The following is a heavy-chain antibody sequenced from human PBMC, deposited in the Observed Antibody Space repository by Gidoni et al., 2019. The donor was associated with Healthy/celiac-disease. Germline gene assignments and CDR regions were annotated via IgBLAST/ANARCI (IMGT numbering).Heavy chain of an antibody. D-gene: IGHD3-10*01. CDR2: IIPILGIA. CDR1: GGTFSSYT. CDR3: ARVDTYYYGSGSYDGRGRSPGFDP. V-gene: IGHV1-69*02. Sequence: QVQLVQSGAEVHKPGSSVKVSCKASGGTFSSYTISWVRSAPGQGLVWMGRIIPILGIANDAQKVQGEVTITANKSTSTADMELSSLRSEDTAVYYCARVDTYYYGSGSYDGRGRSPGFDPWGQGTLVTVSS. J-gene: IGHJ5*02.